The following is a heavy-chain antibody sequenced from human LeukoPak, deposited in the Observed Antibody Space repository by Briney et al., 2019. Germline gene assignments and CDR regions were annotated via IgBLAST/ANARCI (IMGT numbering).Heavy chain of an antibody. CDR2: ISVYTGKT. J-gene: IGHJ5*02. V-gene: IGHV1-18*01. Sequence: ASVKVSCKASGYTFTNYGISWVRQAPGQGLEWMGWISVYTGKTYHAQKFQARVTMTTDTSTTTAYMELRSLRSDDTAVYYCARDHYDSSGYLNWFDPWGQGTLVTVSS. CDR3: ARDHYDSSGYLNWFDP. CDR1: GYTFTNYG. D-gene: IGHD3-22*01.